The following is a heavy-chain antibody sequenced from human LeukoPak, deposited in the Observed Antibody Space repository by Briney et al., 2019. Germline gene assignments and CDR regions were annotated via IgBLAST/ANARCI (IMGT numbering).Heavy chain of an antibody. CDR2: ISSSSSYI. V-gene: IGHV3-21*01. CDR3: AGDYDSAHY. J-gene: IGHJ4*02. CDR1: GFTFDDYG. D-gene: IGHD3-22*01. Sequence: PGGSLRLSCAASGFTFDDYGMSWVRQAPGKGLEWVSSISSSSSYIYYADSVKGRFTISRDNAKNSLYLQMNSLRAEDTAVYYCAGDYDSAHYWGQGTLVTVSS.